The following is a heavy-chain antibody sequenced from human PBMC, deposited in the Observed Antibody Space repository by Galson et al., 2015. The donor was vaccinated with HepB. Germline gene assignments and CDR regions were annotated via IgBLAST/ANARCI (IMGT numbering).Heavy chain of an antibody. V-gene: IGHV3-66*01. Sequence: SLRLSCAASGFIVSSNYMSWVRQAPGKGLEWVSVIYSGGSTYYADSVKGRFTIYRDTSKNTLYLQMNSLRAEDTAVYYCARAILSLRIAVAGPVYGMVVWGQGTTVTVSS. CDR2: IYSGGST. CDR1: GFIVSSNY. D-gene: IGHD6-19*01. CDR3: ARAILSLRIAVAGPVYGMVV. J-gene: IGHJ6*02.